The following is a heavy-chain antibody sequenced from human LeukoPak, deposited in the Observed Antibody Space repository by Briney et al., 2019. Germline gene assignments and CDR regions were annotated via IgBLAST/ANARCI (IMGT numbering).Heavy chain of an antibody. D-gene: IGHD3-10*01. CDR3: ASLPYYYGSGSYYKAQDY. CDR1: GYTFTSYY. V-gene: IGHV1-46*03. Sequence: ASVRVSCKASGYTFTSYYMHLVRQAPGQGLEWMGIINPSGGSTSYAQKFQGRVTMTRDTSTSTVYMELSSLRSEDTAVYYCASLPYYYGSGSYYKAQDYWGQGTLVTVSS. J-gene: IGHJ4*02. CDR2: INPSGGST.